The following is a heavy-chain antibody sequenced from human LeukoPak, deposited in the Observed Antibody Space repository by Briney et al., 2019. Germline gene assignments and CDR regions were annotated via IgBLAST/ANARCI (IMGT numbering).Heavy chain of an antibody. CDR3: ARGPPIAAAGTQYLDY. Sequence: SVKLSCKSSVCSFTSYTISWVRQAPGQGLGWMGRIIPILGIANYAQKFQARVTITADKSTSTAYMDLSILRSGDTAADYFARGPPIAAAGTQYLDYWGPGNPVT. CDR1: VCSFTSYT. CDR2: IIPILGIA. D-gene: IGHD6-13*01. J-gene: IGHJ4*02. V-gene: IGHV1-69*02.